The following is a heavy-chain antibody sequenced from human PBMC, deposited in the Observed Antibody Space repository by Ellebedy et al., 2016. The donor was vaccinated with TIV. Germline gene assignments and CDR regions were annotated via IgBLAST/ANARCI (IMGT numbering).Heavy chain of an antibody. CDR2: IYSGGST. Sequence: GGSLRLSCAASGFTVSSNYMSWVRQAPGKGLEWVSVIYSGGSTNYADSVKGRFTISRDNAKNSLYLQMNSLRAEDTAVYYCARDPTSGYSSSWFISHFDYWGQGTLVTVSS. D-gene: IGHD6-13*01. V-gene: IGHV3-53*01. J-gene: IGHJ4*02. CDR3: ARDPTSGYSSSWFISHFDY. CDR1: GFTVSSNY.